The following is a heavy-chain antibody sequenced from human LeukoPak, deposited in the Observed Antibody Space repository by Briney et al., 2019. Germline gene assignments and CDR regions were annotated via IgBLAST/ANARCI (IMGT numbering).Heavy chain of an antibody. J-gene: IGHJ4*02. CDR1: GYSFNNYW. CDR3: ARPNDYGYYFDY. V-gene: IGHV5-51*01. D-gene: IGHD4-17*01. Sequence: GESLKISCKGSGYSFNNYWIGWVRQMPGEGLEWMGVIYPGDSDTRYSPSFQGQVTISVDKSISTAYLQWSSLKASDTAIYYCARPNDYGYYFDYWGQGTLVTVST. CDR2: IYPGDSDT.